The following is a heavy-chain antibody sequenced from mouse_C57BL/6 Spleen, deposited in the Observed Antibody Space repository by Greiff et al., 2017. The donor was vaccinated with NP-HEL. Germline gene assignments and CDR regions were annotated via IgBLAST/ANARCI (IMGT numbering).Heavy chain of an antibody. CDR2: IYPGDGDT. D-gene: IGHD2-2*01. J-gene: IGHJ4*01. CDR1: GYAFSSSW. CDR3: ARGGVTTKNYAMDY. V-gene: IGHV1-82*01. Sequence: VQLQQSGPELVKPGASVKISCKASGYAFSSSWMNWVKQRPGKGLEWIGRIYPGDGDTNYNGKFKGKATLTADKSSSTAYMQLSSLTSEDSAVYFCARGGVTTKNYAMDYWGQGTSVTVSS.